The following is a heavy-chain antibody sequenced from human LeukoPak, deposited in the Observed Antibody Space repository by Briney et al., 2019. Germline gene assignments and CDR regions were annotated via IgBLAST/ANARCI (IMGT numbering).Heavy chain of an antibody. D-gene: IGHD3-10*01. J-gene: IGHJ6*03. CDR2: INHSGST. Sequence: SETLSLTCAVYGGSFSGYYWSWIRQPPGKGLEWIGEINHSGSTNYNPSLKSRVTISVDTSKNQFSLKLRSVTAADTAVYYCARAILYGSGSYYYMDVWGKGTTVTISS. CDR3: ARAILYGSGSYYYMDV. V-gene: IGHV4-34*01. CDR1: GGSFSGYY.